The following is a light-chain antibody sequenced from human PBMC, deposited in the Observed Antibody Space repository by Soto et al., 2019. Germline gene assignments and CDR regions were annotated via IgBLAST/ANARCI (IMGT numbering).Light chain of an antibody. CDR3: QQYGSSGT. CDR1: QSVISTY. CDR2: GAS. V-gene: IGKV3-20*01. Sequence: EILLTQSPGTLSLSPGERATLSCRASQSVISTYLAWYQQKPGKAPRLLIYGASSRATGIPDRLSGSGSGTDFTLTISGLEPEDFAVYYCQQYGSSGTFGQGTKVDIK. J-gene: IGKJ1*01.